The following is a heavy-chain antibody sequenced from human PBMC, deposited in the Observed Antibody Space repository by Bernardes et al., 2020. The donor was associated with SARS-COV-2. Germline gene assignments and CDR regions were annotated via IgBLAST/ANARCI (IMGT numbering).Heavy chain of an antibody. D-gene: IGHD3-3*01. CDR3: ATYDFWSGYSRC. Sequence: SETLSLTCTVSGGSISSGDYYWSWIRQPPGKGLEWIGYIYYSGSTYYNPSLKSRVTISVDTSKNQFSLKLSSVTAADTAVYYCATYDFWSGYSRCWGQGTLVTVSS. J-gene: IGHJ4*02. CDR1: GGSISSGDYY. V-gene: IGHV4-30-4*01. CDR2: IYYSGST.